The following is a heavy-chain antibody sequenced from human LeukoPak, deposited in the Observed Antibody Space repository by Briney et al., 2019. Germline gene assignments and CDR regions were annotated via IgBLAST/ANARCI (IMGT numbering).Heavy chain of an antibody. J-gene: IGHJ5*02. D-gene: IGHD3-10*01. CDR3: ARVYYGSGSYSGWFDP. V-gene: IGHV4-4*07. CDR2: IYTSGCT. Sequence: SETLSLTCTVSGGSISSYYWSWIRQPAGKGLEWIGRIYTSGCTNYNPSLKSRVTMSVDTSKNQFSLKLSSVTAADTAVYYCARVYYGSGSYSGWFDPWGQGTLVTVSS. CDR1: GGSISSYY.